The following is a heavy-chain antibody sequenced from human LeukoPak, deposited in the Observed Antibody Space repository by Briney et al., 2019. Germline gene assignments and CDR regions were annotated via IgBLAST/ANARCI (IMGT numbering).Heavy chain of an antibody. V-gene: IGHV1-69*13. D-gene: IGHD2-2*03. CDR3: ARTDLGNVAFDY. Sequence: SVKVSCKASGGTFSSYAISWVRQAPGQGLEWMGGIIPIFGTANYAQKFQGRVTITADESTSTAYMELSSLRSEGTAVYYCARTDLGNVAFDYWGQGTLVTVSS. CDR2: IIPIFGTA. CDR1: GGTFSSYA. J-gene: IGHJ4*02.